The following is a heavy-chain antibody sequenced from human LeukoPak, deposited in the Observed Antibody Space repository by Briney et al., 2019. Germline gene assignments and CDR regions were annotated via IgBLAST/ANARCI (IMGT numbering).Heavy chain of an antibody. CDR2: IYYSGGT. CDR3: ARVAKHFRGGLSFYFMDV. Sequence: SETLSLTCTMSGGSIINYYWTWIRQPPGKGLEWIGHIYYSGGTNYNPSLESRVTISVDTSKKEFSPKLTSVIAADTAVYYCARVAKHFRGGLSFYFMDVWGIGTTVTISS. V-gene: IGHV4-59*01. D-gene: IGHD3-10*01. CDR1: GGSIINYY. J-gene: IGHJ6*03.